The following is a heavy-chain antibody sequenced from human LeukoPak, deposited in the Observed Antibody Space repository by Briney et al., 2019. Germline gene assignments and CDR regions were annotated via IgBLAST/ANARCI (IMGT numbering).Heavy chain of an antibody. J-gene: IGHJ6*02. CDR3: AKDLGYYSSYYYGMDV. Sequence: GGSLRLSCAASGFTFSSSGMHWVRQAPGKGLEWVAVISYDGRSKYYGDFVKGRFTISRDNSKNTLYLQMNSLRAEDSAVYYCAKDLGYYSSYYYGMDVWGQGTTVTVSS. CDR2: ISYDGRSK. V-gene: IGHV3-30*18. CDR1: GFTFSSSG. D-gene: IGHD4-11*01.